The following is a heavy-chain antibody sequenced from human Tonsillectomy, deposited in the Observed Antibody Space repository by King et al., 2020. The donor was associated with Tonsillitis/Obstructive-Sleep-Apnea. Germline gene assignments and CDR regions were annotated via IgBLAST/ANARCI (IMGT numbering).Heavy chain of an antibody. CDR1: GFTISNYA. D-gene: IGHD5-18*01. CDR3: ARGPNQTHYRYADC. CDR2: ISYDESNK. Sequence: VQLVESGGGVVQPGRSLRLSCAASGFTISNYAMHWVRQAPGKGLEWVAIISYDESNKYYADSVKGRFTISRDTSKKTLYLQMNNLRPHDTAVYYCARGPNQTHYRYADCWGQRTLVTLSS. J-gene: IGHJ4*02. V-gene: IGHV3-30*04.